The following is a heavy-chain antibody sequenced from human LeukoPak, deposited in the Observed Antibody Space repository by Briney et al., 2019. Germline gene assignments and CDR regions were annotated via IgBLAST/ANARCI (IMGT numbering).Heavy chain of an antibody. Sequence: GESLKISCKGSGYSFTSHWISWVRQMPGKGLEWMGRIDPSDSYTNYSPSFQGHVTISADKSISTAYLQWSSLKASDTAIYYCAIGLFSSSWCFDYWGQGTLVPVSS. J-gene: IGHJ4*02. D-gene: IGHD6-13*01. CDR3: AIGLFSSSWCFDY. V-gene: IGHV5-10-1*01. CDR1: GYSFTSHW. CDR2: IDPSDSYT.